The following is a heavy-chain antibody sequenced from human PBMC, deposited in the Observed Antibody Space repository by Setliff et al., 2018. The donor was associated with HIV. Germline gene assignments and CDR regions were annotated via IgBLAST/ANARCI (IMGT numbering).Heavy chain of an antibody. CDR1: DDSISNSIYY. J-gene: IGHJ3*01. D-gene: IGHD6-19*01. Sequence: NPSETLSLTCTVSDDSISNSIYYWGWIRQPPGKGLEWIGSIHHSGNTHYNPSLKSRVTISVDTSKNQYSLKLSSVTAADTAVYYCARVSGYSTGWYSLSPFQDAFDVWGQGTMVTVS. CDR2: IHHSGNT. V-gene: IGHV4-39*01. CDR3: ARVSGYSTGWYSLSPFQDAFDV.